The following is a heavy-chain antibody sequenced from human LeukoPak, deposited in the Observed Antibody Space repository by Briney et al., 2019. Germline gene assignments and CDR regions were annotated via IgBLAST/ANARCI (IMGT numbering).Heavy chain of an antibody. J-gene: IGHJ4*02. V-gene: IGHV3-23*01. Sequence: GRSLRLSCAASGFTFSSYWMNWARQAPGKGLEWVSTITTSDGNTYYADSVKGRFTVSRDNSKNTLFLQMNSLRAEDTAVYYCAKDGGLWVSAHWGDSWGRGTLVTVSS. D-gene: IGHD7-27*01. CDR1: GFTFSSYW. CDR3: AKDGGLWVSAHWGDS. CDR2: ITTSDGNT.